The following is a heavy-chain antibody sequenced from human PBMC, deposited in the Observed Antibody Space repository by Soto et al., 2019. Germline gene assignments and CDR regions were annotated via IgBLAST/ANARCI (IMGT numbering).Heavy chain of an antibody. CDR3: TRDYSSSRYSAGMGV. J-gene: IGHJ6*02. CDR1: GFTFGDYA. D-gene: IGHD6-13*01. Sequence: GGSLRLSCTASGFTFGDYAMSWVRQAPGKGLEWVGFIRSKAYGGTTEYAASVKGRFTISRDDSKSIAYLQMDSLKTEDTAVYYCTRDYSSSRYSAGMGVWGQGTTVTVSS. CDR2: IRSKAYGGTT. V-gene: IGHV3-49*04.